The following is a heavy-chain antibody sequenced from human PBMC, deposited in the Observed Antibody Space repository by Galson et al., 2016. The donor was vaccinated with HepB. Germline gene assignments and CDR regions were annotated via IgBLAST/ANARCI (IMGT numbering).Heavy chain of an antibody. CDR2: MNPNSGNT. Sequence: SVKVSCKASGYTFTNYDISWVRQASGQGLEWVGWMNPNSGNTGYAEKFQDRVTMTRATSKSTDYMELSSLRSEATAVYYCAREPRHLYSQGYYGMDGWGQRTTVTVSS. CDR3: AREPRHLYSQGYYGMDG. J-gene: IGHJ6*02. D-gene: IGHD2-15*01. V-gene: IGHV1-8*01. CDR1: GYTFTNYD.